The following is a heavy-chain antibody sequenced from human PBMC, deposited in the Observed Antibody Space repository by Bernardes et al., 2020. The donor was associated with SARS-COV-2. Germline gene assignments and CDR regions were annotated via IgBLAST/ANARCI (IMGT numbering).Heavy chain of an antibody. Sequence: SETLSLTCSVSGGSIISYYWSWVWQPPGKGLEWNGYINYSGIPTYNPSLKSRVTISVDTSKNQFSMKVNTVTTADTPVYYCAREEGSGYSLDYWGRGTLVTVYS. CDR3: AREEGSGYSLDY. V-gene: IGHV4-59*01. CDR1: GGSIISYY. J-gene: IGHJ4*02. D-gene: IGHD5-18*01. CDR2: INYSGIP.